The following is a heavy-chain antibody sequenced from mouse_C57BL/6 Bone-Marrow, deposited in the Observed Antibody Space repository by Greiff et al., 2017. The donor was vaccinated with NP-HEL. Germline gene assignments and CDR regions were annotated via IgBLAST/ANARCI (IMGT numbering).Heavy chain of an antibody. V-gene: IGHV1-81*01. CDR2: IYPRSGNT. CDR1: GYTFTSYG. D-gene: IGHD3-2*02. Sequence: QVQLQQSGAELARPGASVKLSCKASGYTFTSYGISWVKQRTGQGLEWIGEIYPRSGNTYYNEKFKGKATLTAYKSSSTAYIELRSLTSEDSAVYFCARRRGSQAVFDYWGQGTTLTVSS. CDR3: ARRRGSQAVFDY. J-gene: IGHJ2*01.